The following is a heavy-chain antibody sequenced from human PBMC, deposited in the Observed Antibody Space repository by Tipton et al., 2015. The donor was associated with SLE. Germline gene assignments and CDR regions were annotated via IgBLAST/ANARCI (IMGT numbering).Heavy chain of an antibody. CDR1: GGSISSGGYY. V-gene: IGHV4-31*03. J-gene: IGHJ3*02. CDR2: IYYSGST. CDR3: AREALNGIATIRGAFDI. Sequence: TLSLTCTVSGGSISSGGYYWSWIRQHPGKGLEWFGYIYYSGSTHYNPSLKSRVPISVDTSKNQFSLKLSSVTAADTAVYYCAREALNGIATIRGAFDIWGQGTMVTVSS. D-gene: IGHD5-24*01.